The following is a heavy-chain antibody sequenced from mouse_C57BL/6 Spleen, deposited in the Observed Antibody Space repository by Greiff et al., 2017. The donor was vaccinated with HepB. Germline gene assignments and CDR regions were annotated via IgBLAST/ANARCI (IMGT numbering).Heavy chain of an antibody. CDR3: ARGGDLYSNAMDY. CDR1: GYTFTTYP. Sequence: VQLQQSGAELVKPGASVKMSCKASGYTFTTYPIEWMKQNHGKSLEWIGNFHPYNDDTKYNEKFKGKATLTVEKSSSTVYLELSRLTSDDSAVYNCARGGDLYSNAMDYWGQGTSVTVSS. D-gene: IGHD2-1*01. J-gene: IGHJ4*01. CDR2: FHPYNDDT. V-gene: IGHV1-47*01.